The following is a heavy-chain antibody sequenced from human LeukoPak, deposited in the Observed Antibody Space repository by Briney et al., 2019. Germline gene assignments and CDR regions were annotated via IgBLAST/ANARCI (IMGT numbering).Heavy chain of an antibody. J-gene: IGHJ5*02. V-gene: IGHV4-34*01. CDR3: ARAGWNIKNWFDP. CDR2: INHSGST. Sequence: SETLSLTCAVYGGSFSGYYWSWIRKPPGKGLEWIGEINHSGSTNYNPPLKSRVTISVDTSKNQFSLKLSSVTAADTAVYYCARAGWNIKNWFDPWGQGTLVTVSS. D-gene: IGHD1/OR15-1a*01. CDR1: GGSFSGYY.